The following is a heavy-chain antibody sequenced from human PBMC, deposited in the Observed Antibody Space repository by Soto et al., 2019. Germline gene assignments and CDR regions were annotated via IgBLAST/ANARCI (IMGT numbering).Heavy chain of an antibody. D-gene: IGHD3-16*02. V-gene: IGHV1-69*02. CDR2: IFPLTDIP. Sequence: QVQLVQSGTEVKKPGSSVKVSCKASGGTLRNYPINWVRQAPGQGLEWMGSIFPLTDIPDYAQNFQARRTISADKSTSAAYMELSSLTSDDTAMYFCARGPFVVLNYFEYWGQGTLVTVSS. J-gene: IGHJ4*02. CDR3: ARGPFVVLNYFEY. CDR1: GGTLRNYP.